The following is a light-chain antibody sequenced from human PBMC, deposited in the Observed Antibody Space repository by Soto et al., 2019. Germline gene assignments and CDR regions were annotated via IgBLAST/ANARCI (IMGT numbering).Light chain of an antibody. CDR1: QSISRN. V-gene: IGKV1-39*01. CDR3: QQSFTTASIT. J-gene: IGKJ5*01. CDR2: AAS. Sequence: DIQMTQYPSSLSASVGDRVTITCRASQSISRNLNWYQHKPGKAPKLRIYAASSLQNGVPSRFRGGGSETEFTLSINSLQPEDFGTYYCQQSFTTASITFGQGTRLEMK.